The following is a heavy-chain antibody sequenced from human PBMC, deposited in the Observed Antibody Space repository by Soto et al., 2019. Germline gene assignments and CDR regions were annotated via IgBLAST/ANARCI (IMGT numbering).Heavy chain of an antibody. V-gene: IGHV5-51*01. Sequence: GESLKISCKGSGYSFTSYWIGWVRQMPGKGLEWTGIIYPGDSDTRYSPSFQGQVTISADKSISTAYLQWSSLKASDTAMYYCASAIVVVPAAINHDAFDIWGQGTMVTVSS. D-gene: IGHD2-2*01. CDR3: ASAIVVVPAAINHDAFDI. J-gene: IGHJ3*02. CDR2: IYPGDSDT. CDR1: GYSFTSYW.